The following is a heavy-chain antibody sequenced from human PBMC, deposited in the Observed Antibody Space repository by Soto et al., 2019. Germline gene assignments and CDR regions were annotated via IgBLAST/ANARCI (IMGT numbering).Heavy chain of an antibody. CDR3: ARALNSIRLGELSLPDY. CDR2: MNPNSGNT. J-gene: IGHJ4*02. V-gene: IGHV1-8*01. CDR1: GYTFTSYD. Sequence: ASVKVSCKASGYTFTSYDINWVRQATGQGLEWMGWMNPNSGNTGYAQKFQGRVTMTRNTSISTAYMELSSLRSEDTAVYYCARALNSIRLGELSLPDYWGQGTLVTVSS. D-gene: IGHD3-16*02.